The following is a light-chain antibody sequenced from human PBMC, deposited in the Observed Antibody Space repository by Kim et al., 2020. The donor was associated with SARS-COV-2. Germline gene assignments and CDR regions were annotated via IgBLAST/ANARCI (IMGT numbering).Light chain of an antibody. V-gene: IGKV1-9*01. CDR3: QQLNSYPRT. Sequence: DIQLTQSPSFLSASVGDRVTITCRASRGISSYLAWYQQKPGKAPKLLIYDASTLQSGVPSRFSGSGSGTEFTLTISSLQPEDFATYYCQQLNSYPRTFGPGTKVDIK. CDR2: DAS. CDR1: RGISSY. J-gene: IGKJ3*01.